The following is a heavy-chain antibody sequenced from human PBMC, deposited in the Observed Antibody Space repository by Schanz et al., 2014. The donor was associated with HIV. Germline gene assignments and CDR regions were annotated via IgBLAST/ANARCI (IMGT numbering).Heavy chain of an antibody. V-gene: IGHV3-23*04. D-gene: IGHD6-19*01. CDR1: GFTFSNYA. J-gene: IGHJ4*02. CDR2: ISESGGRT. Sequence: VQLVESGGGLVQPGGSLRLSCAASGFTFSNYAMSWVRQAPGKGLEWVSSISESGGRTYYADSVNGRFTISRDNSKNTLYLQMTTLRIDDTAVYYCAKMARSVAANTNFDYWGQGTLVTVSS. CDR3: AKMARSVAANTNFDY.